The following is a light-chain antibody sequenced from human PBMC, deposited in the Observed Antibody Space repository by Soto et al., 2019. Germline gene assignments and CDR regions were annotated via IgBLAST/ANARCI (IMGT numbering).Light chain of an antibody. CDR3: QSYDSSNQR. V-gene: IGLV6-57*03. CDR2: EDN. CDR1: SGSIASNY. Sequence: NFLLTQPHSVSESPGKTVTISCTRSSGSIASNYVQWYQQRPGSAPTTVIYEDNQRPSGVPDRFSGSIDSSSNSTYLTISGLKTEDEADYYCQSYDSSNQRFGGGTKLTVL. J-gene: IGLJ3*02.